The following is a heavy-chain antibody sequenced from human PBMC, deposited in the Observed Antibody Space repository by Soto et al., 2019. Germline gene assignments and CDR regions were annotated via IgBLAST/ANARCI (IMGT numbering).Heavy chain of an antibody. V-gene: IGHV3-30*18. CDR1: GFTFSSYG. D-gene: IGHD6-19*01. J-gene: IGHJ4*02. Sequence: QVQLVESGGGVVQPGRFLRLSCAASGFTFSSYGMHWVRQAPGKGLEWVAVISYDGSNKYYADSVKGRFTISRDNSKNTLYLQMNSLRAEDTAVYYCAKVHGGYSSGWLFDYWGQGTLVTVSS. CDR2: ISYDGSNK. CDR3: AKVHGGYSSGWLFDY.